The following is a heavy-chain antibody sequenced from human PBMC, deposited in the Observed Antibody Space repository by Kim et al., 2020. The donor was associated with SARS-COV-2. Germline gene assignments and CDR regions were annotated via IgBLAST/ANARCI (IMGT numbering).Heavy chain of an antibody. V-gene: IGHV3-48*02. CDR3: AREGRPDFWSGYTNWFDP. CDR2: ISSSSSTI. CDR1: GFTFSSYS. J-gene: IGHJ5*02. D-gene: IGHD3-3*01. Sequence: GGSLRLSCAASGFTFSSYSMNWVRQAPGKGLEWVSYISSSSSTIYYADSVKGRFTISRDNAKNSLYLQMNNLRDEDTAVYYCAREGRPDFWSGYTNWFDPWGQGTLVTVSS.